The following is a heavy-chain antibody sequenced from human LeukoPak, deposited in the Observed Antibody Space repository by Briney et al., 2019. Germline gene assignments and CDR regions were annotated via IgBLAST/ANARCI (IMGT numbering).Heavy chain of an antibody. CDR3: AKSVGHTNSWIQPFDV. V-gene: IGHV3-9*01. J-gene: IGHJ3*01. CDR2: VGWNSGSI. D-gene: IGHD6-13*01. Sequence: GGSLRLSCAASGFTFDDYAMHWVRQSPGRGLEWVSGVGWNSGSIRYADSVRGRFTISRDDAKNSLYLQMNSLSTEDTALYYCAKSVGHTNSWIQPFDVWGQGTTVTVSS. CDR1: GFTFDDYA.